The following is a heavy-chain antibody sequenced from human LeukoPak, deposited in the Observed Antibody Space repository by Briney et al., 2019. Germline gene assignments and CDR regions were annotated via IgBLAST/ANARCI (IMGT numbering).Heavy chain of an antibody. D-gene: IGHD4-23*01. CDR2: VYTSGST. Sequence: PSETLSLTCTVSGDSISSYSWSWIRQPAGKGLEWIGRVYTSGSTNYNPSLESRVIMSVDTSKNQFSLKLSSVTAADTAVYYCARSQGGNTLWFDPWGQGTLVTVSS. J-gene: IGHJ5*02. V-gene: IGHV4-4*07. CDR1: GDSISSYS. CDR3: ARSQGGNTLWFDP.